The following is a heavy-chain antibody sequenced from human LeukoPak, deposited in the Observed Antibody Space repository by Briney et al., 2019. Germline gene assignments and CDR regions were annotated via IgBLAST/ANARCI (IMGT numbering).Heavy chain of an antibody. Sequence: SETLSLTCTVSGGSISSYYWSWIRQPPGKGLEWIGYIYYSGSTNYNPSLKSRVTISVDTSKNQFSLKLTSVTAADTAVYYCAPDIGKQFASGKYIWFDPWGQGTLVTVSS. CDR3: APDIGKQFASGKYIWFDP. CDR1: GGSISSYY. V-gene: IGHV4-59*12. D-gene: IGHD6-6*01. CDR2: IYYSGST. J-gene: IGHJ5*02.